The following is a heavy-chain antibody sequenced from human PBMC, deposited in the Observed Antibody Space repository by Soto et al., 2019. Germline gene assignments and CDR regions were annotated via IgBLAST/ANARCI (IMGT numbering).Heavy chain of an antibody. CDR2: TSGDGGTT. Sequence: VQLLESGGGLVQPGGSLRLSCAASGFTFSSYSMSWVRQAPGKGLEWVSGFSTSGDGGTTYYADSVKGRFTISRDNSKNTLFLQMNSLRDEDTAVYYCAKRTTHGTHFDYWGQGTLVTVSS. CDR1: GFTFSSYS. V-gene: IGHV3-23*01. J-gene: IGHJ4*02. CDR3: AKRTTHGTHFDY. D-gene: IGHD1-7*01.